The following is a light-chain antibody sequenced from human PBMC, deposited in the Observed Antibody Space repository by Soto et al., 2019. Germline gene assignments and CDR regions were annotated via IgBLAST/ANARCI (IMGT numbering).Light chain of an antibody. Sequence: IVLTQSPGTLSLSLGERGTLSCRASQRFGSSNLAWYQQKPGQAPRLLIYSTSSRATGIPDRFSGSGSGTEFTLTISRLEPEDFAVYYCKQYGNSPWTFAQGTKV. J-gene: IGKJ1*01. CDR2: STS. V-gene: IGKV3-20*01. CDR1: QRFGSSN. CDR3: KQYGNSPWT.